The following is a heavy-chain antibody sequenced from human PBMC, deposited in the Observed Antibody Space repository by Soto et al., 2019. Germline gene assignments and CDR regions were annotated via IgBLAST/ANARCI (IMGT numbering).Heavy chain of an antibody. Sequence: KFQGRVTITRDTSASTAYMELSSLRSEDTAVYYCARDVLIWFGGQGGAFDLWGQGTMVTVSS. J-gene: IGHJ3*01. V-gene: IGHV1-3*01. D-gene: IGHD3-10*01. CDR3: ARDVLIWFGGQGGAFDL.